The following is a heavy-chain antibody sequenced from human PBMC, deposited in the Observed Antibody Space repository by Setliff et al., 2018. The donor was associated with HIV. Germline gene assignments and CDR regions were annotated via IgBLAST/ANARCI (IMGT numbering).Heavy chain of an antibody. J-gene: IGHJ6*03. V-gene: IGHV4-59*01. Sequence: SETLSLTCTVSGASISTYYWSWIRQPPGKGLEWIGYIFYSGSSNYNPSLKSRVTMPVDTSKNQFSLNLTSVTAADTAVYYCARHDGMKAARRYNNDYMDVWGKGTTVTVSS. CDR1: GASISTYY. CDR2: IFYSGSS. CDR3: ARHDGMKAARRYNNDYMDV. D-gene: IGHD6-6*01.